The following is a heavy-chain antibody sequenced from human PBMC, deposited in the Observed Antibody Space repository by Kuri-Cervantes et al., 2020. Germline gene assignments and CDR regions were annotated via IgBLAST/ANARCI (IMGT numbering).Heavy chain of an antibody. D-gene: IGHD2-15*01. CDR3: AKGGTTSHCSGGSCYGGYFDY. V-gene: IGHV3-23*01. CDR1: GFTFSSYA. J-gene: IGHJ4*02. CDR2: ISGSGGST. Sequence: GGSLRLSCSASGFTFSSYAISWVRQAPGKGLEWVSAISGSGGSTYYADSVKGRFTNSRDNSKNTLYLQMNSLRAEDTAVYYCAKGGTTSHCSGGSCYGGYFDYWGQGTLVTVSS.